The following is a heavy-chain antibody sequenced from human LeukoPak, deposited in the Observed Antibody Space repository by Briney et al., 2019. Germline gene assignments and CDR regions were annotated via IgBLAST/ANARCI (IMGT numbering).Heavy chain of an antibody. J-gene: IGHJ3*02. CDR3: AKGRIVVVTEDAFHI. CDR2: ISGSGGST. Sequence: GGSLRLSCAASGFTFSSYAMSWVRQAPGKGLEWVSVISGSGGSTYYAGSVKGRSTISRDNSKSTLYLQMNSLRAEDTALYYCAKGRIVVVTEDAFHIWGQGTMVSVSS. D-gene: IGHD2-21*02. CDR1: GFTFSSYA. V-gene: IGHV3-23*01.